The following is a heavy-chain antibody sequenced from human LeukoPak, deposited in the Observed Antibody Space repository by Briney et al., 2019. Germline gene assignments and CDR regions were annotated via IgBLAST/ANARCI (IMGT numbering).Heavy chain of an antibody. CDR3: ARSSTYYYDSSGYYLPH. D-gene: IGHD3-22*01. CDR2: IYPGDSDT. V-gene: IGHV5-51*01. Sequence: GESLKISCKGSGYSFTSYWIGWVRQMPGKGLEWVGIIYPGDSDTRYSPSFQGQVIISADKSFSTAYLQWSSLKASDTAMYYCARSSTYYYDSSGYYLPHWGQGTLVTVSS. J-gene: IGHJ4*02. CDR1: GYSFTSYW.